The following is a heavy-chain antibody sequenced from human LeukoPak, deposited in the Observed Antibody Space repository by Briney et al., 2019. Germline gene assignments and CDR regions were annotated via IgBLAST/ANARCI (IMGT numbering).Heavy chain of an antibody. CDR1: GLTFSTAW. CDR3: TTDRNWFDP. V-gene: IGHV3-15*01. J-gene: IGHJ5*02. Sequence: GGSLRLSCAASGLTFSTAWMSWVRQAPGKGPEWVGRIKSKRDGGTTDYGAPVKGRFTMSRDDSRNTLYLQMNSPKIEDTATYYCTTDRNWFDPWGQGTLVTVSS. CDR2: IKSKRDGGTT.